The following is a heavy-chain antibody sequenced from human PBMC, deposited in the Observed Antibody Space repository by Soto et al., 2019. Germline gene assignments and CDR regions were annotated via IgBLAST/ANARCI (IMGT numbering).Heavy chain of an antibody. V-gene: IGHV1-58*01. Sequence: VKDARRAYGSAFSNTAVQWVRQARGQPLDQIVWIAIASANTNYAPKFQEKVKITRDMSKNTTYLALRSLTSEDTAVYYCAAVTDILRHYSGPRFDSWGQGTLVTVSS. CDR3: AAVTDILRHYSGPRFDS. CDR1: GSAFSNTA. CDR2: IAIASANT. D-gene: IGHD3-9*01. J-gene: IGHJ1*01.